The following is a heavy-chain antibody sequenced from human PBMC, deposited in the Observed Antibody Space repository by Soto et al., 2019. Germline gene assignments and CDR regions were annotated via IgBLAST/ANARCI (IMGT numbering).Heavy chain of an antibody. J-gene: IGHJ4*02. CDR3: ASHGDPGLDY. D-gene: IGHD4-17*01. CDR2: ISSSSSYI. V-gene: IGHV3-21*01. CDR1: GFTFSSYS. Sequence: PGGSLRLSCAASGFTFSSYSMNWVRQAPGKGLEWVSSISSSSSYIYYAGSVKGRFTISRDNAKNSLYLQMNSLRAEDTAVYYCASHGDPGLDYWGQGTLVTVSS.